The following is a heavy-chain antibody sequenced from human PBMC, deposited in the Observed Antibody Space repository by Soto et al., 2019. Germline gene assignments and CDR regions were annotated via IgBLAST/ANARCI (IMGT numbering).Heavy chain of an antibody. V-gene: IGHV5-51*01. CDR3: ARGHCSSTTCNKGGFDP. D-gene: IGHD2-2*02. CDR2: IYPGDSDS. CDR1: GYTFSSYW. Sequence: PGESLKISCKASGYTFSSYWIGWVRQMPGKGLEWMGIIYPGDSDSRYSPSFQGRVTISVDKSNSTAYLQWSSLKASDSALYYWARGHCSSTTCNKGGFDPWGQGTLVTVCS. J-gene: IGHJ5*02.